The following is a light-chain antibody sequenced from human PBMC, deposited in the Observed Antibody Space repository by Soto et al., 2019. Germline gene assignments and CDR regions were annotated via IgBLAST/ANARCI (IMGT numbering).Light chain of an antibody. Sequence: QSALTQPASVSGSPGQSITISCTGTSSDIGGYDYVSWYRQHPGKAPKLLIYEVIHRPSSVSNRFSGSKSGNTASLTISGLQADDEADYYCSSYTSRSIVVFGGGTKLTVL. CDR3: SSYTSRSIVV. V-gene: IGLV2-14*01. J-gene: IGLJ2*01. CDR1: SSDIGGYDY. CDR2: EVI.